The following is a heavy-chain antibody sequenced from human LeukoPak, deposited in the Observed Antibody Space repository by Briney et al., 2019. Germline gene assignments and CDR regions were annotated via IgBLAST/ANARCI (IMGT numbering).Heavy chain of an antibody. CDR2: ITGSGDYT. Sequence: GGSLRLSCAASGFSFGSHPMNWVRQAPGHGLEWVSGITGSGDYTYYIDSVQGRFTISRDNSKNMLFLQMNSLRAEDTAVYYCARGVMAARLYYFDYWGRGILVTVSS. J-gene: IGHJ4*02. CDR3: ARGVMAARLYYFDY. CDR1: GFSFGSHP. V-gene: IGHV3-23*01. D-gene: IGHD2-21*01.